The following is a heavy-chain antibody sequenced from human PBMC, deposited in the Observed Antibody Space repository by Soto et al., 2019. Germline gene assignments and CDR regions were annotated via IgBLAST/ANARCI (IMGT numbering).Heavy chain of an antibody. CDR3: ARGRGYSSSSLLDY. V-gene: IGHV4-34*01. J-gene: IGHJ4*02. Sequence: LSLTCAVYGGSFSGYYWSWIRQPPGKGLEWIGEINHSGSTNYNPSLKSRVTISVDTSKNQFSLKLSSVTAADTAVYYCARGRGYSSSSLLDYWGQGTLVTVSS. D-gene: IGHD6-6*01. CDR2: INHSGST. CDR1: GGSFSGYY.